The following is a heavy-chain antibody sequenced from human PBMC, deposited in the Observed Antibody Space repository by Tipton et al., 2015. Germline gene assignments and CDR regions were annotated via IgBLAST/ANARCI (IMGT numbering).Heavy chain of an antibody. D-gene: IGHD3-9*01. CDR2: IQYSGST. Sequence: TLSLTCSVSSDSISKYYWSWIRQPPGKELEWIGYIQYSGSTNYNPSLKSRVTMSRDTSKTQFSLKMSSVTASDTAVYYCACQDYDSLTRDYQTVDYWGQGTLVTVSS. J-gene: IGHJ4*02. CDR3: ACQDYDSLTRDYQTVDY. CDR1: SDSISKYY. V-gene: IGHV4-59*08.